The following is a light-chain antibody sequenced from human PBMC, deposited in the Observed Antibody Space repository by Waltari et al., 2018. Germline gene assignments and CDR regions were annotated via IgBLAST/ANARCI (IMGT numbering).Light chain of an antibody. CDR2: GVS. J-gene: IGLJ2*01. CDR3: SSCISSSTLEL. Sequence: YQQHPGKAPKLMMFGVSIRPSGVSNRFSGSKSGNTASLTMSGLGAEAVADYYCSSCISSSTLELLGGGTSLTVL. V-gene: IGLV2-14*03.